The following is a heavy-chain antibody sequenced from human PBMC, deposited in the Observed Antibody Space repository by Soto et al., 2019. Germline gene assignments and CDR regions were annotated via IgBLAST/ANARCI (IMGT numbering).Heavy chain of an antibody. V-gene: IGHV3-33*01. CDR2: IWSDGNNR. CDR1: GFMFSNHG. J-gene: IGHJ4*02. Sequence: QVQLVESGGGVVQPRRSLRLSCAASGFMFSNHGMHWVRQAPGKGLEWVAVIWSDGNNRYYADSVKSRFTISRDNSKNKLYLQMNSLRAEDTAVYYCVRGDNWNDEASDYWGQGTLVTVSS. D-gene: IGHD1-1*01. CDR3: VRGDNWNDEASDY.